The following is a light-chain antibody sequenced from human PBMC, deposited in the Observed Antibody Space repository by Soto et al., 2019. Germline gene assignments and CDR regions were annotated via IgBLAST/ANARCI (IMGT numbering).Light chain of an antibody. Sequence: DIQMTQSPSSLSGSVGDRVTITCRASESISRHLNWYQQKPGKAPKLLIYAASSLQNGVPSRFRGGGSGTEFTLPISNLQPEDFAAYYCQQTYTTLSITFGQGTRLDIK. CDR1: ESISRH. V-gene: IGKV1-39*01. CDR2: AAS. CDR3: QQTYTTLSIT. J-gene: IGKJ5*01.